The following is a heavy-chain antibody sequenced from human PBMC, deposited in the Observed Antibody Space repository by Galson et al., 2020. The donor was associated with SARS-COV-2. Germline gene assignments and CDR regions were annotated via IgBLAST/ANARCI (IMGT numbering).Heavy chain of an antibody. D-gene: IGHD3-9*01. V-gene: IGHV2-70*01. Sequence: SGPTLVKPTQTLTLTCTFSGFSLSTSGMCVSWIRQPPGKALEWLALIDWDDDKYYSTSLKTRLTISKDTSKNQVVLTMTNMDPVDTATYYCARDSYDILTGSGYYGMDVWGQGTTVTVSS. CDR3: ARDSYDILTGSGYYGMDV. CDR1: GFSLSTSGMC. CDR2: IDWDDDK. J-gene: IGHJ6*02.